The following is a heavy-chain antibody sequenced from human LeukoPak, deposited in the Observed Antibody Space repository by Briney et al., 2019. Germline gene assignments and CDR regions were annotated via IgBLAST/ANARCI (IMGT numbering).Heavy chain of an antibody. CDR1: GASISSYY. Sequence: SETLSLTCTVSGASISSYYWSWIRQVAGKGLEWIGVIKTSGSTNYNPSLKSRVTMSVDTSKNQFSLKLSSVTAADTAVYYCARERAYCGGGCYYYFDYWGQGTLVTVSS. CDR2: IKTSGST. V-gene: IGHV4-4*07. D-gene: IGHD2-21*02. CDR3: ARERAYCGGGCYYYFDY. J-gene: IGHJ4*02.